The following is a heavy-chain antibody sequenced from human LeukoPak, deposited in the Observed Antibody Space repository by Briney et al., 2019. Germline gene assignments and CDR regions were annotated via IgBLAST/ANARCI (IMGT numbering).Heavy chain of an antibody. J-gene: IGHJ3*02. V-gene: IGHV3-48*01. D-gene: IGHD3-22*01. CDR1: GFTFSSYS. CDR3: ARDHHRRLYDSQARDTFDI. Sequence: GGSLRLSCAASGFTFSSYSMDWVRQAPGKGLEWVSYISSSSSTIYYADSVKGRFTISRDNAKNSLYLQMNSLRAEDTAVYYCARDHHRRLYDSQARDTFDIWGQGTMVTVSS. CDR2: ISSSSSTI.